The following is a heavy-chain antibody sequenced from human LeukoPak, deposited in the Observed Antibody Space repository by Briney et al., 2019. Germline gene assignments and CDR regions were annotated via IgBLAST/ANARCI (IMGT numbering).Heavy chain of an antibody. J-gene: IGHJ4*02. V-gene: IGHV4-59*01. CDR1: GGSISSYY. CDR2: IYYSGST. D-gene: IGHD3-22*01. CDR3: ARADYDTSAYYYTFDY. Sequence: PSETLSFTCTVSGGSISSYYWSWIRQPPGKGLEWIGYIYYSGSTNYNPSLKSRVTISVDTSKNQFSLNLSSVTAADTAVYYCARADYDTSAYYYTFDYWGQGTLVTVSS.